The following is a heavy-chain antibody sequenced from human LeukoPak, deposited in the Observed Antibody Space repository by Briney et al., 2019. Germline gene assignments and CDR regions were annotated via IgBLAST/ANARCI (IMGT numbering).Heavy chain of an antibody. CDR1: GFTFSSYA. J-gene: IGHJ6*03. D-gene: IGHD3-22*01. Sequence: GRSLRLSCAASGFTFSSYAMLWVRQAPGKGLEWVAVISYDGSNKYYADSVKGRFTISRDNSKNTLYLQMNSLRAEDTAVYYCASGYRGRLSNYYDSSGKDYYMDVWGKGTTVTVSS. CDR2: ISYDGSNK. CDR3: ASGYRGRLSNYYDSSGKDYYMDV. V-gene: IGHV3-30*01.